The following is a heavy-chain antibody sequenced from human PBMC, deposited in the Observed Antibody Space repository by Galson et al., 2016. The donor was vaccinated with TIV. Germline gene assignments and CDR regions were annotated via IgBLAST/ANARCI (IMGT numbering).Heavy chain of an antibody. J-gene: IGHJ6*02. V-gene: IGHV3-21*01. CDR1: GFAFKYYK. CDR3: ARANLPVELVPPGPRYFYYGLDV. Sequence: SLRLSCAASGFAFKYYKLNWVRQAPGKGLEWISSSSSSSSDISYADSVKGRFTISRDNAKNALFLQMDTLKAEDTAVYYCARANLPVELVPPGPRYFYYGLDVWGQGTTVSVSS. D-gene: IGHD1-7*01. CDR2: SSSSSSDI.